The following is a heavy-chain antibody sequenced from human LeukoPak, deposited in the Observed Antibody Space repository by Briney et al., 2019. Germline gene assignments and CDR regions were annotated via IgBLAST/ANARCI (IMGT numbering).Heavy chain of an antibody. CDR1: GGSFSGYY. Sequence: PSETLCLTCAVYGGSFSGYYLSWIRQPPGKGLEWVGEINHSGSTNYNPSLKSRVSISVDTSQNQFSLKLSSVTAADTAVYYCARGGTITMIVAQRLFDYWGQGTLVTVSS. CDR3: ARGGTITMIVAQRLFDY. J-gene: IGHJ4*02. CDR2: INHSGST. D-gene: IGHD3-22*01. V-gene: IGHV4-34*01.